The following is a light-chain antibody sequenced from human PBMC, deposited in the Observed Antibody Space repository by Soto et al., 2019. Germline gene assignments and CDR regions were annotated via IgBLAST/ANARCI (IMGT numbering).Light chain of an antibody. CDR2: VNS. CDR3: QSYDSSLSGVV. CDR1: SSNIGAGYN. Sequence: QSVLTQPPSVSGAPGQRVTISCTGSSSNIGAGYNVHWYQQLPGTAPKLLIYVNSNRPSGVPDRFSGSMSGTSASLAITGLQAEDEADYYCQSYDSSLSGVVFGGGTKLTVL. J-gene: IGLJ2*01. V-gene: IGLV1-40*01.